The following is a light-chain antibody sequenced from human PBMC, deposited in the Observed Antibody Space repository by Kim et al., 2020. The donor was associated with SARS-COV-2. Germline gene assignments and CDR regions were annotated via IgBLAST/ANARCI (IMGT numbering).Light chain of an antibody. CDR3: QQYNNWPPIT. CDR2: GAS. CDR1: QSVSNT. V-gene: IGKV3-15*01. Sequence: SQGQLATLSCTASQSVSNTLAWYQQKPGQAPRLLIYGASTRATGIPARFSGSGSGTEFTLTISSLQSEDFAVYYCQQYNNWPPITFGQGTRLEIK. J-gene: IGKJ5*01.